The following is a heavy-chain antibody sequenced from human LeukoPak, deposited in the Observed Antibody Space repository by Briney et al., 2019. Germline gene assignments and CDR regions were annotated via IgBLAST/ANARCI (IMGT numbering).Heavy chain of an antibody. D-gene: IGHD6-6*01. Sequence: GGSLRLSCAASGFSFSSYAMSWVRQAPGKGLDWVSGISGSADSTYYADSVKGRFTISRDSSKNTLYLQMNSLRAEDTAVYYCARVAYSSSSSNCDHWGQGTLVTVSS. CDR3: ARVAYSSSSSNCDH. J-gene: IGHJ4*02. CDR2: ISGSADST. V-gene: IGHV3-23*01. CDR1: GFSFSSYA.